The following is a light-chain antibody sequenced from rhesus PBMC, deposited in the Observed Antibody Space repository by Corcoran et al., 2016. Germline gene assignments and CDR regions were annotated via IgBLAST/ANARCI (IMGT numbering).Light chain of an antibody. CDR1: QSVSSY. Sequence: EIVMTQSPATLSLSPGERATLSCRASQSVSSYVAWYQQKPEQAPRLLIYGASSRATGIPDRFSGSGSGTDFTRTISSLEPEDFAVYYCQQYSNWLTFGGGTKVEIK. CDR2: GAS. CDR3: QQYSNWLT. J-gene: IGKJ4*01. V-gene: IGKV3S9*01.